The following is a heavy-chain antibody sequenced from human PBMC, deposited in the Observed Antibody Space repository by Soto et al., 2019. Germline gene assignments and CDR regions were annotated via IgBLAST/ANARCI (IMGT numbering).Heavy chain of an antibody. D-gene: IGHD3-3*01. Sequence: GGSLRLSCEASGFTLNTYWMHWVRQAPGKGLVWVSRINSAGGDISYADSVKGRFTISRDNSKNTLYLQMNSLRAEDTAVYYCAKGSISLTRSWFDPWGQGTLVTVSS. CDR2: INSAGGDI. CDR3: AKGSISLTRSWFDP. V-gene: IGHV3-74*01. J-gene: IGHJ5*02. CDR1: GFTLNTYW.